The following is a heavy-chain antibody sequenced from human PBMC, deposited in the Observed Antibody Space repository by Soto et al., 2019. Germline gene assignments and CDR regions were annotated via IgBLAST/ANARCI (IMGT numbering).Heavy chain of an antibody. CDR3: ARDSYSSLFDS. V-gene: IGHV3-21*01. D-gene: IGHD6-19*01. J-gene: IGHJ5*01. CDR1: GLTLSSFS. Sequence: GGSLRLSCEASGLTLSSFSMCWVRQTPGKGLEWVSSITTGNDYISYADSVKGRFTISRDNAKNSLFLQMNSLRAEDTALYFCARDSYSSLFDSWGQGTLVTVSS. CDR2: ITTGNDYI.